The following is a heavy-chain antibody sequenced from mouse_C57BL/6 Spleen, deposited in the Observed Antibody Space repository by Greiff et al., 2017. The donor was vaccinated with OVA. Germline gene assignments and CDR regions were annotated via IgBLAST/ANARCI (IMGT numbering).Heavy chain of an antibody. CDR1: GYTFTSYW. V-gene: IGHV1-55*01. D-gene: IGHD1-1*01. J-gene: IGHJ2*01. CDR2: IYPGSGST. CDR3: ARAHYYGSSYVFDY. Sequence: QVHVKQPGAELVKPGASVKMSCKASGYTFTSYWITWVKQRPGQGLEWIGDIYPGSGSTNYNEKFKSKATLTVDTSSSTAYMQLSSLTSEDSAVYYCARAHYYGSSYVFDYWGQGTTLTVSS.